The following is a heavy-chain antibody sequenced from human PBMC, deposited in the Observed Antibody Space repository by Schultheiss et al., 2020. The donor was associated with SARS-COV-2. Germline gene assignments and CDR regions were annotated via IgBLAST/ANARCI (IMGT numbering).Heavy chain of an antibody. CDR3: ARADPRDGDPLDY. D-gene: IGHD4-17*01. Sequence: ASVKVSCKASGYTFTGYYMHWVRQAPGQGLEWMGWINPNSGGTNYAQKFQGRVTITSDRSVSTAYMELSSLRSEDMVVYYCARADPRDGDPLDYWGQGTLVTVSS. J-gene: IGHJ4*02. CDR1: GYTFTGYY. V-gene: IGHV1-2*01. CDR2: INPNSGGT.